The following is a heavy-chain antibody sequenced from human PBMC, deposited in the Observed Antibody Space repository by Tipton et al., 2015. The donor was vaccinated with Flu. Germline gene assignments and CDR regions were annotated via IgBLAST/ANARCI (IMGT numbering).Heavy chain of an antibody. V-gene: IGHV4-31*03. Sequence: TLSLTCTVSRGSISSGGAYWSWIRQHPGKGLEWIGCIYYSGSSYYNPSLKSRITMSVDTSKNQFSLKLNSVTAADMAVYYCARRDYSNYVSDPKSWFDPWGQGTLVAVSS. CDR3: ARRDYSNYVSDPKSWFDP. CDR2: IYYSGSS. CDR1: RGSISSGGAY. D-gene: IGHD4-11*01. J-gene: IGHJ5*02.